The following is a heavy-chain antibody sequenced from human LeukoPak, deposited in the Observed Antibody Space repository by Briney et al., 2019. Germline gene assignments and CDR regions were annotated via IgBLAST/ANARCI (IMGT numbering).Heavy chain of an antibody. CDR1: GFTFSSYW. Sequence: PGGSLRLSCAASGFTFSSYWMHWVRQAPGKGLVWVSRIKSDGSSTTHADSVKGRFTISRDNAKNTLYLQMNSLRVEDTAVYYCARGGYSSAPGQFDCWDQGTLVTVSP. V-gene: IGHV3-74*01. D-gene: IGHD5-18*01. CDR2: IKSDGSST. J-gene: IGHJ4*02. CDR3: ARGGYSSAPGQFDC.